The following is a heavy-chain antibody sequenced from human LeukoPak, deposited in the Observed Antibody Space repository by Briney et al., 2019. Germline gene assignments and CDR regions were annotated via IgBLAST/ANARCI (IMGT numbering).Heavy chain of an antibody. V-gene: IGHV3-48*03. CDR3: ARTQSPYYDILTGYYALDY. D-gene: IGHD3-9*01. Sequence: GGSLRLSCAASGFTFSSYAMNWVRQAPGKGLEWVSYISSSGSTIYSADSVKGRFTISRDNAKNSLYLQMNSLRAEDTAVYYCARTQSPYYDILTGYYALDYWGQGTLVTVSS. CDR1: GFTFSSYA. CDR2: ISSSGSTI. J-gene: IGHJ4*02.